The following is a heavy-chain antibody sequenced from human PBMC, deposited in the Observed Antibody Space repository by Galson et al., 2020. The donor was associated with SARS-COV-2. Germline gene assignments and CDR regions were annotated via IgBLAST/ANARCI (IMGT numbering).Heavy chain of an antibody. J-gene: IGHJ4*02. Sequence: ASVKVSCKASGYTFTDYNIHWVRQVPGQRLEWMGWNHPNSGGTNSAQMFQGRVTMTSDTSITTAYMELSRLTSDDVAVYYCARRNTNSWRFDYWGQGTRVTVSS. V-gene: IGHV1-2*02. CDR3: ARRNTNSWRFDY. CDR1: GYTFTDYN. CDR2: NHPNSGGT. D-gene: IGHD6-13*01.